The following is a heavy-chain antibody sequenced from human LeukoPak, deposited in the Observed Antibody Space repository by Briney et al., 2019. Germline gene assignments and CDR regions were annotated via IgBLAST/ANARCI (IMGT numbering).Heavy chain of an antibody. CDR2: ISSSSSTI. CDR1: GFTFSGYS. V-gene: IGHV3-48*01. CDR3: ARDGDGWNCLDY. Sequence: GGSLRLSCAASGFTFSGYSMNWVREAPGKGVEWVSSISSSSSTIYYADSVKGRITISRDNAKNSLYLEMNSLRAEDTAVYYCARDGDGWNCLDYWGQGTLVTVSS. D-gene: IGHD1-7*01. J-gene: IGHJ4*02.